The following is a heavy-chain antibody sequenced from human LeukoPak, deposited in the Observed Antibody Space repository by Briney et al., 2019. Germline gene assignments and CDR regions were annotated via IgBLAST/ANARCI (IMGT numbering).Heavy chain of an antibody. Sequence: PGGSLRLSCVVSGLTVSNNYMTWVRQAPGKGLEWVSLIFSGGGTYYADSVKGRFTISRDGSKNTLYLQMNSLRAEDTALYYCARDPGAAAGNLWSWGQGTLVTVSS. J-gene: IGHJ5*02. CDR2: IFSGGGT. CDR3: ARDPGAAAGNLWS. V-gene: IGHV3-66*01. CDR1: GLTVSNNY. D-gene: IGHD6-19*01.